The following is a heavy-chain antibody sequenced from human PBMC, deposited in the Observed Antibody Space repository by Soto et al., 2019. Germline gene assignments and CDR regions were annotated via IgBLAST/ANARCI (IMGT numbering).Heavy chain of an antibody. D-gene: IGHD4-17*01. V-gene: IGHV4-39*01. CDR2: VYYSGNT. Sequence: SETLSLTCAVSGGSVRSSNYYWGWIRQSPGKGLEWIGSVYYSGNTYYNPSLNSRVTISVDTSKNQFSLKLISVTAGDMAVYYCARGVTTFTLYYEHWGQGTLVTVSS. J-gene: IGHJ1*01. CDR1: GGSVRSSNYY. CDR3: ARGVTTFTLYYEH.